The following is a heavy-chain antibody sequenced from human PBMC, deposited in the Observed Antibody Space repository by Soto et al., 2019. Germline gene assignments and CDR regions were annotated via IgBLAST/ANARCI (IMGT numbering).Heavy chain of an antibody. Sequence: QVQLVESGGGVVQPGRSLRLSCAASGFTFSSYGMPWVRQAPGKGLEWVAVIWYDGSNKYYADSVKGRFTISRDNSKNTLYLQMNSLRAEDTAVYYCARDGYCSGGSCYSVPVFDYWGQGTLVTVSS. CDR1: GFTFSSYG. V-gene: IGHV3-33*01. CDR2: IWYDGSNK. CDR3: ARDGYCSGGSCYSVPVFDY. J-gene: IGHJ4*02. D-gene: IGHD2-15*01.